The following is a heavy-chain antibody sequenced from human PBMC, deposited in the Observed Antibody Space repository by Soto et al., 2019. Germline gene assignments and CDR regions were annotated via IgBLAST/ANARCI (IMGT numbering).Heavy chain of an antibody. CDR2: IDHSGST. V-gene: IGHV4-34*01. D-gene: IGHD6-19*01. J-gene: IGHJ6*03. CDR1: GGSFSGYY. CDR3: ARGKGRSGWDRRSGTSKPNYYYYYMDV. Sequence: SETLSLTCAVYGGSFSGYYWSWIRQPPGKGLEWIGEIDHSGSTNYNPSLKSRVTISVDTSKNQFSLKLSSVTAADTAVYYCARGKGRSGWDRRSGTSKPNYYYYYMDVWGKGTTVTVSS.